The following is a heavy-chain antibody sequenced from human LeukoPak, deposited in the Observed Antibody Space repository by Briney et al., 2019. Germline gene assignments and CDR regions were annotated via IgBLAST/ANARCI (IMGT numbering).Heavy chain of an antibody. CDR3: AKGGQDFDFWRFDL. D-gene: IGHD3-3*01. V-gene: IGHV3-23*01. CDR2: ISNTGGRT. CDR1: GFTFSDSA. Sequence: GGSLRLSRAASGFTFSDSAVSWVRHSPGEGLKWVSSISNTGGRTYYADSVKGRFTITRDNSRNTVDLQMNSLRAGDTAKYYCAKGGQDFDFWRFDLWGQGILVIVSS. J-gene: IGHJ5*02.